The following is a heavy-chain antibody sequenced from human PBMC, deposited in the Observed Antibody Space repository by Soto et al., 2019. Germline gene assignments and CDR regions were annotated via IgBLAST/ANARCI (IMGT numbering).Heavy chain of an antibody. CDR1: GFTFTSSA. CDR2: IVVGSGNT. Sequence: SVKVCCKAAGFTFTSSAVQWVRQARGQRLEWIGWIVVGSGNTNYAQKFQERVTITRDMSTSTAYMELSSLRSEDTAVYYCAAERIAAAGNYYYYGMDVWGQGTTVTVSS. CDR3: AAERIAAAGNYYYYGMDV. J-gene: IGHJ6*02. V-gene: IGHV1-58*01. D-gene: IGHD6-13*01.